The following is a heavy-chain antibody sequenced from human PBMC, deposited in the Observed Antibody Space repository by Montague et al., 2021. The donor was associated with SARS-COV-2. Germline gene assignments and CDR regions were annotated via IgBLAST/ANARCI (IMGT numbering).Heavy chain of an antibody. J-gene: IGHJ5*02. CDR1: GGSMSDYY. CDR3: ARVVSVRRAVNWFDP. D-gene: IGHD3-10*01. V-gene: IGHV4-59*13. CDR2: IYYSGGT. Sequence: SETLSLTCTVSGGSMSDYYWAWIRQPPGKGLEWLAYIYYSGGTNYNPSLTSRVSMSVDTSKNQFSLKLTSVTAADTAVYYCARVVSVRRAVNWFDPWGQGTLVTVSS.